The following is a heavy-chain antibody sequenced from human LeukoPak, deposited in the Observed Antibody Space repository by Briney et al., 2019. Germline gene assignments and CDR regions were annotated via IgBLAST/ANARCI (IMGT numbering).Heavy chain of an antibody. D-gene: IGHD2-2*03. Sequence: SETLSLTCTVSGGSISIYYWSWIRQPPGKGLEWIGYIYYSGSTNYNPSLKSRVTISVDTSKNQFSLKLSSVTAADTAVYYCARHGLNGMDVWGQGTTVTVSS. CDR3: ARHGLNGMDV. CDR2: IYYSGST. V-gene: IGHV4-59*08. CDR1: GGSISIYY. J-gene: IGHJ6*02.